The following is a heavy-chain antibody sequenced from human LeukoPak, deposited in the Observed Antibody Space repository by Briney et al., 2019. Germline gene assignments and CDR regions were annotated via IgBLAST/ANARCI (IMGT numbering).Heavy chain of an antibody. J-gene: IGHJ4*02. CDR2: ISSSGSTI. CDR1: GFTLSSYE. V-gene: IGHV3-48*03. D-gene: IGHD3-22*01. CDR3: AREGVGYYDSSGYYPLDY. Sequence: GGSLRLSCAASGFTLSSYEMNWVRQAPGKGLEWVSYISSSGSTIYYADSVKGRFTISRDNAKNSLYLQMNSLRAEDTAVYYCAREGVGYYDSSGYYPLDYWGQGTLVTVSS.